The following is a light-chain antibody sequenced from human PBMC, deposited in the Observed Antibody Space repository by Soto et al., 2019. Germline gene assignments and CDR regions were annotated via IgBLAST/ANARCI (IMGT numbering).Light chain of an antibody. J-gene: IGKJ5*01. Sequence: EIVLTQSPGTLSLSPGERATLSCRASQSVSSSYLAWYQQKPGQAPRLLIYGASSRATGIPNRFSGSASGTNFTLTISRLEPEDVAVYYCQQYGSSPSTFGHGTRLEL. CDR3: QQYGSSPST. CDR1: QSVSSSY. V-gene: IGKV3-20*01. CDR2: GAS.